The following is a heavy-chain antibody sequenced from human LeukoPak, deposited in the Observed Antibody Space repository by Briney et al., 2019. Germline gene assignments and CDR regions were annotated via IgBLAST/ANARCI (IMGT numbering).Heavy chain of an antibody. D-gene: IGHD6-19*01. J-gene: IGHJ5*02. V-gene: IGHV3-23*01. CDR1: GFTFSSYA. Sequence: GGSLRLSCVVSGFTFSSYAMSWVRQAPGKGLEWVSAISTSGGNTYYADPVKGRFTISRDNSKNTLYLQMNSLRAEDTAIYYCAKDVDSGWVYNWFDPWGQGTLVTVSS. CDR3: AKDVDSGWVYNWFDP. CDR2: ISTSGGNT.